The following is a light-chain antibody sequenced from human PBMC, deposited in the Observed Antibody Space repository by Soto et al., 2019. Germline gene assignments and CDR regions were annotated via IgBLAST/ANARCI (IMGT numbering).Light chain of an antibody. CDR3: TSYTSSFTHL. Sequence: SVLTQPASVSGSPGQSITISCTGTSSDVGGYNYVSWYQQHPGKAPKLMIFEVSNRPSGVSNRFSGSKSGNTASLTISGLQTEDEADYYCTSYTSSFTHLFGTETKVTVL. CDR2: EVS. V-gene: IGLV2-14*01. J-gene: IGLJ1*01. CDR1: SSDVGGYNY.